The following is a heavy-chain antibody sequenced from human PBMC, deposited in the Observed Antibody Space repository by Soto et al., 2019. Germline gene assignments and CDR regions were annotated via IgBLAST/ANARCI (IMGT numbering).Heavy chain of an antibody. J-gene: IGHJ3*02. CDR2: IYPGDSDT. V-gene: IGHV5-51*01. D-gene: IGHD6-13*01. Sequence: PGESLKISCKGSGYSFTSYWIGWVRQMPGKGLEWMGIIYPGDSDTRYSPSFQGQVTISADKSISTAYLQLSSLKASDTVMYYCARQKASAGNDAFDIWGQGTMVTVSS. CDR3: ARQKASAGNDAFDI. CDR1: GYSFTSYW.